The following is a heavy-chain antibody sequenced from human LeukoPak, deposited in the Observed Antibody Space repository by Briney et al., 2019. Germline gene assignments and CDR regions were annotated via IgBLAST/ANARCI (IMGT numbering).Heavy chain of an antibody. D-gene: IGHD4-11*01. J-gene: IGHJ6*03. V-gene: IGHV4-34*01. CDR3: ARGSNYMSDYYFDV. CDR2: VNHEGDS. Sequence: PSETLSLTCAVYGVSLRGYYWSWIRQSPEKGLEWIGEVNHEGDSIYSPSLKSRLTVSVDMSKNQFSLNLRSVTAADTAVYFCARGSNYMSDYYFDVWGKGTTVIVSS. CDR1: GVSLRGYY.